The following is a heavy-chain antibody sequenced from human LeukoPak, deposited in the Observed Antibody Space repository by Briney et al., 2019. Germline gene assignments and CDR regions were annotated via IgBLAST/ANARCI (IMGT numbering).Heavy chain of an antibody. CDR1: GYTFTSYD. CDR2: MNPNSGNT. J-gene: IGHJ4*02. D-gene: IGHD5-12*01. Sequence: GASVKVSCKASGYTFTSYDINWVRQATGHGLEWMGWMNPNSGNTGYAQKFQGRVTITRNTSISTAYMELSSLRSEDTAVYYCARGADSGYDLSDFDYWGQGTLVTVSS. CDR3: ARGADSGYDLSDFDY. V-gene: IGHV1-8*03.